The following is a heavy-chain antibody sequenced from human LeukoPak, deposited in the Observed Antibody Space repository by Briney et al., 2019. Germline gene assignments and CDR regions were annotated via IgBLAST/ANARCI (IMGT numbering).Heavy chain of an antibody. D-gene: IGHD3-22*01. V-gene: IGHV1-69*05. Sequence: SVKVSCKASGCTFSSYAISWVRQAPGQGLEWMGGIIPILGTANYAQKFQGRVTITTDESTSTAYMELSSLGSEDTAVYYCARAPGYYDSSGYYENWFDYWGQGTLVTVSS. CDR2: IIPILGTA. J-gene: IGHJ4*02. CDR3: ARAPGYYDSSGYYENWFDY. CDR1: GCTFSSYA.